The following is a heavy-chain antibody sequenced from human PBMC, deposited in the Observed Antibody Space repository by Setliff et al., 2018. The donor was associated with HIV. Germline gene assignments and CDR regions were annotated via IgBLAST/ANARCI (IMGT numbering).Heavy chain of an antibody. CDR1: GGSISSGTYY. J-gene: IGHJ6*02. CDR2: IYTSGST. V-gene: IGHV4-61*09. CDR3: ARRGDFFYYAMDV. Sequence: PSETLSLTCTVSGGSISSGTYYWSWIRQPAGKGLEWIGHIYTSGSTNYNPSLKSRVTISVDRSKNQFSLKLSSVTAADTAVYYCARRGDFFYYAMDVWGQGTTVTVSS.